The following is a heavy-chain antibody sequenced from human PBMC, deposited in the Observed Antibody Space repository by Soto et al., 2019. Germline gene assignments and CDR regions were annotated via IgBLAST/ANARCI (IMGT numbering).Heavy chain of an antibody. Sequence: SSVKVSCKASGFTFASSAMQWGRQARGQRLEWIGWIVVGSGNTNYAQKFQERVTITRDMSTSTAYMELSSLRSEDTAVYYCAGDPSNTSGNKLYLDYWGQGTPVTVSS. V-gene: IGHV1-58*02. CDR1: GFTFASSA. CDR3: AGDPSNTSGNKLYLDY. D-gene: IGHD2-2*01. CDR2: IVVGSGNT. J-gene: IGHJ4*02.